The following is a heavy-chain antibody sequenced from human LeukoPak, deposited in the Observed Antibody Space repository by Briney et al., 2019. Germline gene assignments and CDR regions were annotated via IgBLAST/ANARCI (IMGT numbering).Heavy chain of an antibody. D-gene: IGHD3-3*01. CDR2: IYYTGNT. Sequence: SETLSLTCSVSGDSIIGYYWGWIRQPPGKGLEWIGNIYYTGNTYYDSSLKSRVTISVDTSKNQFSLKLSSVTAADTAVYYCARAQTYYDFWSGYYTGFGRNWFDPWGQGTLVTVSS. V-gene: IGHV4-39*07. CDR3: ARAQTYYDFWSGYYTGFGRNWFDP. CDR1: GDSIIGYY. J-gene: IGHJ5*02.